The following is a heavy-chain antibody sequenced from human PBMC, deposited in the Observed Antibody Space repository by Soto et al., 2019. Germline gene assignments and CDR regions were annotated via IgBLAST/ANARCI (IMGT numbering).Heavy chain of an antibody. V-gene: IGHV3-72*01. D-gene: IGHD1-26*01. J-gene: IGHJ4*02. CDR3: ARFSGSYTRGLDY. Sequence: ESGGGLVQPGGSLRLSCAASGFTFSDHYMDWVRQAPGKGLEWVGRSRNKANSYSTEYAASVKGRFTISRDESKNSLYLQINSLKPEDTAVYYCARFSGSYTRGLDYWGQGTLVTVSS. CDR1: GFTFSDHY. CDR2: SRNKANSYST.